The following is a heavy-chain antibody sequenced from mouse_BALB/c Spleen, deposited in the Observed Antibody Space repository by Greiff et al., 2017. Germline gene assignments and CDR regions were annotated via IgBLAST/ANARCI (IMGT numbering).Heavy chain of an antibody. CDR3: ARWDSTVVDY. CDR1: GYTFTSYW. Sequence: QVQLQQSGAELARPGASVKLSCKASGYTFTSYWMQWVKQRPGQGLEWIGAIYPGDGDTRYTQKFKGKATLTADKSSSTAYMQLSSLASEDSAVYYCARWDSTVVDYWGQGTTLTVSS. D-gene: IGHD1-1*01. CDR2: IYPGDGDT. J-gene: IGHJ2*01. V-gene: IGHV1-87*01.